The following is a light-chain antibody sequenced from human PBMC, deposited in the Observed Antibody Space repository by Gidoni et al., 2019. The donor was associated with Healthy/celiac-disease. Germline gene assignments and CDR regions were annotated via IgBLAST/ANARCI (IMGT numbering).Light chain of an antibody. CDR1: QSVNSN. J-gene: IGKJ1*01. CDR3: QQYNNWPLTWT. V-gene: IGKV3-15*01. Sequence: EIVMTQSLATLSVSPGERATLSSRASQSVNSNLAWYQQKPGQAPRLLIYGASTRATGIPARFSGSGSGTEFTLTISSLQSEDFAVYYCQQYNNWPLTWTFGQGTKVEIK. CDR2: GAS.